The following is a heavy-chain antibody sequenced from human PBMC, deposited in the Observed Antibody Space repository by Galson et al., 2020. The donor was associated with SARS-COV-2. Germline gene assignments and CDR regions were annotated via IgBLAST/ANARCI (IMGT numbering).Heavy chain of an antibody. D-gene: IGHD3-16*01. CDR1: GFTFSGSA. CDR3: TRLVEMDTITSGYYYGMDV. CDR2: IRSKGNSLAT. Sequence: QAGGSLRLSCAASGFTFSGSAMHWVRQASGKGLEWVGRIRSKGNSLATAYAASVKGRFIISRDDSKHMAYLQMNSLKTEDAAVYYCTRLVEMDTITSGYYYGMDVWGQGTTVIVSS. V-gene: IGHV3-73*01. J-gene: IGHJ6*02.